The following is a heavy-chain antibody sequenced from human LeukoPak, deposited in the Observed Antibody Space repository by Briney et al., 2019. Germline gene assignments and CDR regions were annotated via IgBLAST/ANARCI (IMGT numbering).Heavy chain of an antibody. CDR2: ISYDGSNK. V-gene: IGHV3-30-3*01. D-gene: IGHD3-10*01. J-gene: IGHJ4*02. CDR3: ARAPDYYGSGSYYRY. CDR1: GFTFSSYA. Sequence: PGGSLRLSSAASGFTFSSYAMHWVRQAPGKGLEWVAVISYDGSNKYYADSVKGRFTISRDNSKNTLYLQMNSLRAEDTAVYYCARAPDYYGSGSYYRYWGQGTLVTVSS.